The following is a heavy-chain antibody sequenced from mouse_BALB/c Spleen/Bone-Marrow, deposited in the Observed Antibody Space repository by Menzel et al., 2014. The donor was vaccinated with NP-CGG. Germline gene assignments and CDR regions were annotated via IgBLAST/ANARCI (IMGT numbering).Heavy chain of an antibody. J-gene: IGHJ4*01. Sequence: VHVKQSGPELVKPGASVKISCKTSGYTFTEHTMHWVKQSHGKSLEWIGGFNPNNGVTIYNQKFKGKATLTVDKSSSTAYMELRSLTSEDSAVYYCAIYYSDYPVMDYWGQGTSVAVSS. D-gene: IGHD1-1*01. CDR3: AIYYSDYPVMDY. CDR1: GYTFTEHT. CDR2: FNPNNGVT. V-gene: IGHV1-18*01.